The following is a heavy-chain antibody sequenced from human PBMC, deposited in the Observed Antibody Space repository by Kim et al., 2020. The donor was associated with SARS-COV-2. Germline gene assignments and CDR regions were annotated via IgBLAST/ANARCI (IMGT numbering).Heavy chain of an antibody. Sequence: GGSLRLSCAASGFTFSSYSMNWVRQAPGKGLEWVSYISSSSSTIYYADSVKGRFTISRDNAKNSLYLQMNSLRDEDTAVYYCARPMRASGYDLDWYFDLWGRWTLVTVSS. CDR3: ARPMRASGYDLDWYFDL. J-gene: IGHJ2*01. CDR1: GFTFSSYS. CDR2: ISSSSSTI. V-gene: IGHV3-48*02. D-gene: IGHD5-12*01.